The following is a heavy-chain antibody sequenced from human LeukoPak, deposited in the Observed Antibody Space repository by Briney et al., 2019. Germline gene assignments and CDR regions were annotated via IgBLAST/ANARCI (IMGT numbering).Heavy chain of an antibody. CDR1: GYTLTELS. V-gene: IGHV1-24*01. Sequence: ASVKVSCKVSGYTLTELSMHWVRQAPGKGLEWMGGFDPEDGETVYAQKFQGRVTMTEDTSTDTAYMELSSLRSEDTAVYYCATEGYCSGGSCYSYGWFDPWGQGTLVTVSS. J-gene: IGHJ5*02. CDR3: ATEGYCSGGSCYSYGWFDP. D-gene: IGHD2-15*01. CDR2: FDPEDGET.